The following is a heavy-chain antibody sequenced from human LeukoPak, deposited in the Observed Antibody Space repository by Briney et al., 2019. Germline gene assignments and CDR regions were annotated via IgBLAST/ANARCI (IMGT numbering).Heavy chain of an antibody. CDR3: ARGPQKGPILWFGEFFDY. CDR1: GYTFTGYY. V-gene: IGHV1-2*02. J-gene: IGHJ4*02. Sequence: ASVKVSCKASGYTFTGYYMHWVRQAPGQGLERMGWINPNSGGTNYAQKFQGRVTMTRDTSISTAYMELSRLRSDDTAVYYCARGPQKGPILWFGEFFDYWGQGTLVTVSS. CDR2: INPNSGGT. D-gene: IGHD3-10*01.